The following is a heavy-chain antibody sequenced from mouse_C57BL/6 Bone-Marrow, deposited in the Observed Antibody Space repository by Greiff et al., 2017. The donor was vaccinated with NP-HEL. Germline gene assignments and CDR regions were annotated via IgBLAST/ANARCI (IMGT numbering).Heavy chain of an antibody. D-gene: IGHD2-5*01. CDR1: GYTFTSYW. CDR3: ARRGYSNYFSWFAY. J-gene: IGHJ3*01. CDR2: IDPSDSYT. Sequence: QVQLQQPGAELVMPGASVKLSCKASGYTFTSYWMHWVKQRPGQGLEWIGEIDPSDSYTNYNQKFKGKSTLTVDKSSSTAYMQLSSLTSEDSAVYDCARRGYSNYFSWFAYWGQGTLVTVSA. V-gene: IGHV1-69*01.